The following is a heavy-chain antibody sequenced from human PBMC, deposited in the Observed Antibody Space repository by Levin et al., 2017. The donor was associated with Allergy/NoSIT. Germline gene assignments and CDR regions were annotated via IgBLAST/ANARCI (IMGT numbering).Heavy chain of an antibody. V-gene: IGHV3-23*01. Sequence: PGGSLRLSCAASGFTFSSYAMTWVRQAPGKGLEWVSGIGGSGGSTYYADSVGGRFTISRDNSKNTLYLQMNSLRAEDTAVYYCAKGGAVAWAAFDIWGQGTMVTVSS. CDR2: IGGSGGST. D-gene: IGHD6-19*01. CDR1: GFTFSSYA. J-gene: IGHJ3*02. CDR3: AKGGAVAWAAFDI.